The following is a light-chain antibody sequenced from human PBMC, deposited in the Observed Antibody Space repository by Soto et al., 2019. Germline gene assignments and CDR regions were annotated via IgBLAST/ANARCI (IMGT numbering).Light chain of an antibody. J-gene: IGLJ2*01. V-gene: IGLV2-14*01. CDR1: TSDIGGYNY. Sequence: QSALTQPASVSGSPGQSITISCTGTTSDIGGYNYVSWYQQHPGKAPKLMIYDVSNRPSGVSDRFSGSKSGITASLTISGLQPEDEADYYCSSFTGTNTYVVLGGGTQLTVL. CDR3: SSFTGTNTYVV. CDR2: DVS.